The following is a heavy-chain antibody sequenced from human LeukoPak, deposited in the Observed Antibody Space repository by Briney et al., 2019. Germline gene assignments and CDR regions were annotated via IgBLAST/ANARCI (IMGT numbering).Heavy chain of an antibody. V-gene: IGHV3-21*01. J-gene: IGHJ4*02. CDR3: ARLYDILTGAFDY. CDR1: GFTFTSYS. D-gene: IGHD3-9*01. Sequence: GGSLRLSCAASGFTFTSYSMNWVRQAPGKGLEWVSSISSSSYIYYADSVKGRFTISRDNAKNSLYLQMSSLRAEDTAIYYCARLYDILTGAFDYWGQGTLVTVSS. CDR2: ISSSSYI.